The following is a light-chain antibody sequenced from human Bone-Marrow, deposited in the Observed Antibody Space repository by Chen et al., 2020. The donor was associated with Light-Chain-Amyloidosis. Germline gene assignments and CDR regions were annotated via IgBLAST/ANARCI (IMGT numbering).Light chain of an antibody. V-gene: IGLV1-44*01. CDR1: SSNIGGHS. Sequence: QSVLTQPPSASGTPGQRVTISCSGSSSNIGGHSVHYFHHLPVTAPNLLIYSNDQPPSGIPDLFSGSKSGTSAFLSIGGLHSEYGADSYCAACHDSLSGREFGGGTKLTVL. CDR3: AACHDSLSGRE. CDR2: SND. J-gene: IGLJ3*02.